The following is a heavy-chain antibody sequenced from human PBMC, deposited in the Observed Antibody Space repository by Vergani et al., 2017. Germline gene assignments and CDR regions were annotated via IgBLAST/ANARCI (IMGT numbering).Heavy chain of an antibody. D-gene: IGHD6-13*01. CDR2: INHSGST. CDR3: ARAATPARYSSSYGPYD. Sequence: QVQLQQWGAGLLKPSETLSLTCAVYGGSFSGYYWSWIRQPPGKGLEWIGEINHSGSTNYNPSLKSRVTISVDTSKNQFSLKLSSVTAADTAVYYCARAATPARYSSSYGPYDWGQGTLVTVSS. CDR1: GGSFSGYY. V-gene: IGHV4-34*01. J-gene: IGHJ4*02.